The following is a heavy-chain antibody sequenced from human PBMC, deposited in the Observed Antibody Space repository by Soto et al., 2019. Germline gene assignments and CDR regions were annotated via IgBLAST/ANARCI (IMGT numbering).Heavy chain of an antibody. D-gene: IGHD3-10*01. Sequence: QVQLVQSGAEVKKPGSSVKVSCKASGGTFSSYAISWVRQAPGQGLEWMGGIIPIFGTANYAQKFQGRVTITADESTSTAYMGLSSLRSEDTAVYYCARAMVRGALGSFDIWGQGTMVTVAS. CDR2: IIPIFGTA. J-gene: IGHJ3*02. V-gene: IGHV1-69*01. CDR3: ARAMVRGALGSFDI. CDR1: GGTFSSYA.